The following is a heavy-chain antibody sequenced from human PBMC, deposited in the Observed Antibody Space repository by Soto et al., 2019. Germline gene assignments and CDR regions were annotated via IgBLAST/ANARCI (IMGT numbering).Heavy chain of an antibody. V-gene: IGHV3-30*03. Sequence: QVRLVESGGGVVQPGRSLRLSCAASGFNFGVFGMHWVRQAPGKGLEWLSVLSYEGSEEYYADSVRGRFTISRDNAKNTLLLQMDSLRVDDTGVYYCALTRRSSLLEVAGPGFEYWGKGTLVTVS. J-gene: IGHJ4*02. CDR2: LSYEGSEE. CDR3: ALTRRSSLLEVAGPGFEY. D-gene: IGHD6-19*01. CDR1: GFNFGVFG.